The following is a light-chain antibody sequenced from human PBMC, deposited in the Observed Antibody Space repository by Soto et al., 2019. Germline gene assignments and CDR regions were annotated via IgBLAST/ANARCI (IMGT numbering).Light chain of an antibody. J-gene: IGLJ2*01. CDR2: EVS. Sequence: QSVLTQPASVSGSPGQSITISCTGTSSDVGGYNYVSWYQQHPGKAPKLMIYEVSNRPSGVSNRSSGSKSGNTASLTISGLQAEDEADYYCSSYAGSSTFVVFGGGTKLTV. V-gene: IGLV2-14*01. CDR1: SSDVGGYNY. CDR3: SSYAGSSTFVV.